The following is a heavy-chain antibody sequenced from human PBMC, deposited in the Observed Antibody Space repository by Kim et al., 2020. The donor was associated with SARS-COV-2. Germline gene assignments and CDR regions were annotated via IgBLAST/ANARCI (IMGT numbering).Heavy chain of an antibody. CDR2: IVGSSATI. V-gene: IGHV3-48*04. D-gene: IGHD5-18*01. CDR3: ARQKLGNSYGYGDF. Sequence: GGSLRRSCAASGFTFSTYSMNWFHQTPGKGLEWLSYIVGSSATIFYADSVKGRFTISRDNAKTSLFLHMNSLRVEDTAVYYCARQKLGNSYGYGDFWGQGTLVTVSS. J-gene: IGHJ4*02. CDR1: GFTFSTYS.